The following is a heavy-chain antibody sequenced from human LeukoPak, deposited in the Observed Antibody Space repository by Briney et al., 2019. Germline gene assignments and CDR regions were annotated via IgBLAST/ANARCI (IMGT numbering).Heavy chain of an antibody. J-gene: IGHJ4*02. CDR2: IYYSGST. Sequence: KSSETLSLTCAVSGGSISSSSYYWGWIRQPPGKGLEWIGSIYYSGSTYYNPSLKSRVTISVDTSKNQFSLKLSSVTAADTAVYYCARDRTQAAAGFDYWGQGTLVTVSS. D-gene: IGHD6-13*01. CDR3: ARDRTQAAAGFDY. CDR1: GGSISSSSYY. V-gene: IGHV4-39*07.